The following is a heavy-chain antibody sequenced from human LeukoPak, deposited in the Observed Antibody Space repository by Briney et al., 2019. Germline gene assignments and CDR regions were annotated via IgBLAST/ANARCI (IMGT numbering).Heavy chain of an antibody. D-gene: IGHD3-22*01. CDR1: EFTFSSYG. Sequence: GGSLRLSCAAPEFTFSSYGMPWVRQAPGKGLEWVAVIWYDGSNKYYADSVKGRFTISRDNSKNTLYLQMNSLRAEDTAVYYCARKDYYDSSGYPIDYWGQGTLVTVSS. CDR3: ARKDYYDSSGYPIDY. CDR2: IWYDGSNK. V-gene: IGHV3-33*01. J-gene: IGHJ4*02.